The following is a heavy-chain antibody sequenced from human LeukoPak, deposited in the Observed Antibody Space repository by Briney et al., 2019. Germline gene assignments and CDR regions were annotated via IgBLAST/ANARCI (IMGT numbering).Heavy chain of an antibody. CDR1: GFTFGDYA. V-gene: IGHV3-49*04. Sequence: GGSLRLSCTASGFTFGDYAMSWVRQAPGKGLEWVGFIRSKAYGGTTEYATSVKRRFNISRDDSKSIAYLQMNSLKTEDTAVDYFTREGSGSYYPWYFDYWGKGTLVTVSS. CDR2: IRSKAYGGTT. CDR3: TREGSGSYYPWYFDY. J-gene: IGHJ4*02. D-gene: IGHD3-10*01.